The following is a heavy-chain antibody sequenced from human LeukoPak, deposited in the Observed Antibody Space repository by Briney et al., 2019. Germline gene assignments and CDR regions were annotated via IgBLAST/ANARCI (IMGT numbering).Heavy chain of an antibody. J-gene: IGHJ4*02. V-gene: IGHV5-51*01. CDR2: IYPGDSDT. CDR1: GYRFTTYW. Sequence: GESLKISCKGSGYRFTTYWIGWVRPMPGKGLEWMGIIYPGDSDTRYSPSFQGQVTISADKSISTAYLQWSSLKASDTTIYYCARLRCSSTSCYLSNSFDYWGQGTLVTVSS. CDR3: ARLRCSSTSCYLSNSFDY. D-gene: IGHD2-2*01.